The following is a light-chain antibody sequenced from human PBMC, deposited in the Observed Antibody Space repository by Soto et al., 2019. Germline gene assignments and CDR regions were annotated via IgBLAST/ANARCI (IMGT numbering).Light chain of an antibody. CDR2: DIS. J-gene: IGLJ7*01. Sequence: QTVVTQEPSLTVSPGGTVTLTCGSSTGAVTSGLEPLWFQQKPGQAPKTLIYDISNRLSGTPARFSGSLLGGKAALTLSGAQPEDEAVYYCLLSYSAALVVFCGGTQLTVL. V-gene: IGLV7-46*01. CDR3: LLSYSAALVV. CDR1: TGAVTSGLE.